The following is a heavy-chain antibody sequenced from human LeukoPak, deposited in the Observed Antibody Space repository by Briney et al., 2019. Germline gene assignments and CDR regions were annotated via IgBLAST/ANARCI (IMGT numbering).Heavy chain of an antibody. J-gene: IGHJ4*02. V-gene: IGHV3-30*18. CDR3: AKDGAEYYDSSGLY. CDR2: ISYDGSNK. CDR1: GFTFSSYG. D-gene: IGHD3-22*01. Sequence: GGSLRLSCAASGFTFSSYGMHWVRQAPGKGLEWVAVISYDGSNKYYADSVKGRFTISRDNSKNTLYLQMNSLRAEDTAVYYCAKDGAEYYDSSGLYWGQGTLVTVSS.